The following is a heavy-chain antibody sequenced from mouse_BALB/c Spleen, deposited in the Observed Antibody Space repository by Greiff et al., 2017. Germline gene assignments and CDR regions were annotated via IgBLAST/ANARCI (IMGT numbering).Heavy chain of an antibody. Sequence: EVKLVESGGGLVQPGGSRKLSCAASGFTFSSFGMHWVRQAPEKGLEWVAYISSGSSTIYYADTVKGRFTISRDNPKNTLFLQMTSLRSEDTAMYYCARSGGNYFDWYFDGWGAGTTVTVSS. CDR2: ISSGSSTI. CDR3: ARSGGNYFDWYFDG. V-gene: IGHV5-17*02. D-gene: IGHD2-1*01. CDR1: GFTFSSFG. J-gene: IGHJ1*01.